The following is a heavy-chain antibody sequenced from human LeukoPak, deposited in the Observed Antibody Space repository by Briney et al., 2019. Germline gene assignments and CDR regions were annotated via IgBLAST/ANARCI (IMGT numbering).Heavy chain of an antibody. CDR1: GGSISSYY. D-gene: IGHD5-12*01. CDR3: ARLGLPNAFDI. CDR2: FHYSGST. J-gene: IGHJ3*02. Sequence: SETLSLTCTVSGGSISSYYWSWIRQPPGKGLECIGYFHYSGSTNYNPSLKSRVTISVDTSRKQFSLKLNSVTAADTAIYYCARLGLPNAFDIWGQGTMVTVSS. V-gene: IGHV4-59*08.